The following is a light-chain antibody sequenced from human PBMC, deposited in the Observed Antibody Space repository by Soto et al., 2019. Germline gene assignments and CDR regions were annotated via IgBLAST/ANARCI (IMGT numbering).Light chain of an antibody. V-gene: IGKV1-5*03. CDR1: QSISSW. Sequence: DIQMTQSPSTLSASVGDRVTITCRASQSISSWLAWYQQKPGKAPKLLIYKASSLESGVPSRFSGSGSGTEFTLTISCLQPDDFATYYCQQYNSYWTFGQGTKV. CDR3: QQYNSYWT. J-gene: IGKJ1*01. CDR2: KAS.